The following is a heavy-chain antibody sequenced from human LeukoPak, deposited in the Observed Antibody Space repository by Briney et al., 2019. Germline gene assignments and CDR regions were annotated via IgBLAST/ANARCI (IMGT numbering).Heavy chain of an antibody. CDR2: ISGSGGST. V-gene: IGHV3-23*01. D-gene: IGHD2-21*02. CDR1: GFTFSSYA. CDR3: AKGAYCGGDCYFYYYYYYMDV. J-gene: IGHJ6*03. Sequence: GGSLRLSCAASGFTFSSYAMSWVRQAPGKGLEWVSAISGSGGSTYYADSVKGRFTISRDNSKNTLYLQMNSLRAEDTAIYYCAKGAYCGGDCYFYYYYYYMDVWGKGTTVTVSS.